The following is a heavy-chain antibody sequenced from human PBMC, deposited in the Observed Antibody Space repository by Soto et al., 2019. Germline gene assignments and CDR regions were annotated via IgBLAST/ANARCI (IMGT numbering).Heavy chain of an antibody. Sequence: SETLSLTCTVSGGTISSYSWSWIRQPAGKGLEWIGRIYTSGSTNYNPSLKSRVPMSVDTSKNQFSLKLSSVTAADTAVYYCARGEGHGSGSYYVGYGMDVLGQGTTVTVSS. D-gene: IGHD3-10*01. CDR1: GGTISSYS. CDR3: ARGEGHGSGSYYVGYGMDV. V-gene: IGHV4-4*07. J-gene: IGHJ6*02. CDR2: IYTSGST.